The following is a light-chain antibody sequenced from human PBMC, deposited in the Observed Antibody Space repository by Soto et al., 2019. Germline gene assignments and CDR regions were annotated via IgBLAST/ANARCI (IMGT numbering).Light chain of an antibody. V-gene: IGLV1-44*01. CDR2: SNN. Sequence: QSVLTQPPSASGTPGQRVTISCSGSSSNIGSNTVNWYQQLPGTAPKLLIYSNNQRPSGVPDRFSGSKSGTSASLAISGLQYEDEAEYYCAAWDDSLNGYVFGTGTKLTVL. J-gene: IGLJ1*01. CDR1: SSNIGSNT. CDR3: AAWDDSLNGYV.